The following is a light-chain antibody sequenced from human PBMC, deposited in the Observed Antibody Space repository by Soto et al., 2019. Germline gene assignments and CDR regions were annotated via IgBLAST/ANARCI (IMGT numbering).Light chain of an antibody. CDR3: QDYGSSRT. CDR1: QSVASSY. V-gene: IGKV3-20*01. J-gene: IGKJ1*01. Sequence: EIELTQSPGTLSLSPGERATLSCRASQSVASSYLAWYQQKPGQAPRLLIYGASSRATGIPDRFTGSGSGTDFTLTISRLEPEDFAVYYCQDYGSSRTFGQGTKVDIK. CDR2: GAS.